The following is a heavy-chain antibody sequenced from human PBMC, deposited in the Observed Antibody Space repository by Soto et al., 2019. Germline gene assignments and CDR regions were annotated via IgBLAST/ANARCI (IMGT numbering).Heavy chain of an antibody. J-gene: IGHJ5*02. Sequence: ASVKVSCKASGYTFTSYYMHWVRQAPGQGLEWMGIINPSGGSTSYAQKFQGRVTMTRDTSTSTVYMELSSLRSEDTAVYYCARAGLVGATTSWFDPWGQGTLVTVSS. D-gene: IGHD1-26*01. CDR1: GYTFTSYY. V-gene: IGHV1-46*01. CDR2: INPSGGST. CDR3: ARAGLVGATTSWFDP.